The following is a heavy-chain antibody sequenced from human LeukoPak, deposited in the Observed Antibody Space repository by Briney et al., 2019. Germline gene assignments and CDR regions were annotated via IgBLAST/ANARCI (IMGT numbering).Heavy chain of an antibody. CDR3: AKDTGSGYDYFSYYFDY. J-gene: IGHJ4*02. CDR2: ISGSGSST. CDR1: GFTFSSYA. Sequence: GGSLRLSCAASGFTFSSYAMSWVRQAPGKGLEWVSVISGSGSSTYCADSVKGRFTISRDNSKNTLYLQMNSLRAEDTAVYYCAKDTGSGYDYFSYYFDYWGQGTLVTVSS. D-gene: IGHD5-12*01. V-gene: IGHV3-23*01.